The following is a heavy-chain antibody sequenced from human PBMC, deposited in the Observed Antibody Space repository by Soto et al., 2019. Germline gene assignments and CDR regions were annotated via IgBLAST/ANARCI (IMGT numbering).Heavy chain of an antibody. Sequence: QAQLQESGPGLVKPSETLSLTCTVSDGSVSSGSYYWTWIRQPPGKGLEWIGYIYSSGSTLYKPSLKRRVIISVDTSMNQFSLKLSSVTAADTAVYYCARDSLALFDSWGQGTLVTVSS. CDR3: ARDSLALFDS. CDR1: DGSVSSGSYY. CDR2: IYSSGST. V-gene: IGHV4-61*01. J-gene: IGHJ4*02.